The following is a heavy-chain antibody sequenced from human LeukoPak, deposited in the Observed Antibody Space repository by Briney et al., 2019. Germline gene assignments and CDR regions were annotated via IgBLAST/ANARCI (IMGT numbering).Heavy chain of an antibody. CDR3: AKLTLLGYCSGGSCYDRRVFDY. CDR2: ISGSGGST. V-gene: IGHV3-23*01. CDR1: GFTFSSYA. D-gene: IGHD2-15*01. J-gene: IGHJ4*02. Sequence: GGSLRLSCAASGFTFSSYAMSWVRQAPGKGLEWVSAISGSGGSTYYADSVKGRFTISRDNSKNTLYLQMNSLRAEDTAVYYCAKLTLLGYCSGGSCYDRRVFDYWGQGTLVTVSS.